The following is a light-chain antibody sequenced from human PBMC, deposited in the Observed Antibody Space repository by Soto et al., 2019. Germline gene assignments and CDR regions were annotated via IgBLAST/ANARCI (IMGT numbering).Light chain of an antibody. V-gene: IGKV3-11*01. Sequence: EIVLTQSPATLSLSPGERATLSCRASQSISSYLAWYQQKPDQAPRLLIYDASNRATGIPARFSGSGSGTDFTLTISSLAPEYCAVYYCHQRSAWPFTFGPGTKVDIK. CDR2: DAS. CDR1: QSISSY. CDR3: HQRSAWPFT. J-gene: IGKJ3*01.